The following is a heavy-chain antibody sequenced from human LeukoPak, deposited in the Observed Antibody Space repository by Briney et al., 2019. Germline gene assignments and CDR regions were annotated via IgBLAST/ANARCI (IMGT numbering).Heavy chain of an antibody. V-gene: IGHV3-11*01. D-gene: IGHD3-22*01. CDR3: ARHSSGYFRLDY. J-gene: IGHJ4*02. CDR2: ISSSGDSI. CDR1: GFTFSNYY. Sequence: GGSLRLSCAASGFTFSNYYMSWIRQAPGKGLEWVSYISSSGDSIYYAGSVKGRFTIPRDNAKNSLYLQMNSLRAEDTAMYYCARHSSGYFRLDYWGQGTLVTVSS.